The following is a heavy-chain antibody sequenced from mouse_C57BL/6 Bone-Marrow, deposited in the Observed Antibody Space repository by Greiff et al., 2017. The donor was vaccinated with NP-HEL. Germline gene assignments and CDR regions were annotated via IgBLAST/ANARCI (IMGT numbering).Heavy chain of an antibody. J-gene: IGHJ1*03. V-gene: IGHV5-6*01. CDR1: GFTFSSYG. Sequence: EVQLQESGGDLVKPGGSLKLSCAASGFTFSSYGMSWVRQTPDKRLEWVATISSGGSYTYYPDSVKGRFTISRDNAKNTLYLQMSSLKSEDTAMYYCARRACWYFDVWGTGTTVTVSS. CDR2: ISSGGSYT. CDR3: ARRACWYFDV.